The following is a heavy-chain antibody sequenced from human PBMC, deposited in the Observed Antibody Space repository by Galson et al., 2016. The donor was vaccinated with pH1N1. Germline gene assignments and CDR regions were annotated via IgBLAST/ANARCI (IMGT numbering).Heavy chain of an antibody. J-gene: IGHJ4*02. CDR2: IYTGGST. CDR3: VRGLRGYSFT. Sequence: SLRLSCAASGSTVSTNYMSWVRQAPGKGLEWVSLIYTGGSTYYADSVKGRFTSSRDNSKHTLYLQLNSLRADDTAGYYCVRGLRGYSFTWGQGTLVTVSS. CDR1: GSTVSTNY. D-gene: IGHD5-18*01. V-gene: IGHV3-53*01.